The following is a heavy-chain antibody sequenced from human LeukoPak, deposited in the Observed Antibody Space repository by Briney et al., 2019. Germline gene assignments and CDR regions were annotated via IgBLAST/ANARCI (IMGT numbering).Heavy chain of an antibody. Sequence: SETLSLTCTVSGGSISSSSYYWGWIRQPPGKGLEWIGSIYYSGSTYYNPSPNTRVTISVDTSKNQFSLKLGSVTAADTAVYYCARELRGYSYGYRGPTYYFDYWGQGTLVTVSS. CDR3: ARELRGYSYGYRGPTYYFDY. J-gene: IGHJ4*02. V-gene: IGHV4-39*07. D-gene: IGHD5-18*01. CDR2: IYYSGST. CDR1: GGSISSSSYY.